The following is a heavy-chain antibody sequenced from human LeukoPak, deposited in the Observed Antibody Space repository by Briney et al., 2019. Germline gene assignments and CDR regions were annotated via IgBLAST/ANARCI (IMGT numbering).Heavy chain of an antibody. D-gene: IGHD6-13*01. CDR1: GFTFSSYA. CDR2: ISGSGGST. Sequence: GGSLRLSCAASGFTFSSYAMSWVRQAPGKGLEWVSAISGSGGSTYYADSVKGRFTISRDNSKSTLYLQMNSLRAEDTAVYYCAKDVYDGSSWIEYYFDYWGQGTLVTVSS. J-gene: IGHJ4*02. V-gene: IGHV3-23*01. CDR3: AKDVYDGSSWIEYYFDY.